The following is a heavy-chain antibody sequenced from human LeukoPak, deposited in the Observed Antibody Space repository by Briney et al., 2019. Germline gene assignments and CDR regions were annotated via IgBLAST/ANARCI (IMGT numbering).Heavy chain of an antibody. Sequence: GGSLRLSCAASGFTFSDYYMSWIRQAPGKGLEWVSYISSSGSTIYYADSVKGRFTISRDNSKNTLYLQMNSLRAEDTAVYYCARERDTAPIDYWGQGTLVTVSS. D-gene: IGHD5-18*01. V-gene: IGHV3-11*04. J-gene: IGHJ4*02. CDR3: ARERDTAPIDY. CDR1: GFTFSDYY. CDR2: ISSSGSTI.